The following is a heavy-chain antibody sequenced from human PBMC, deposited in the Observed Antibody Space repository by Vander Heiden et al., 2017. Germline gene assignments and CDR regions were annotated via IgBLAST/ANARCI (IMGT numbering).Heavy chain of an antibody. CDR2: IWYDGSNK. Sequence: QVQLVESGGGVVQPGRSLRLACAASGFALSSDGMHGVRQAPGKWLEWVAVIWYDGSNKYYADSVKGRFTISRDNSKNTLYLQMNSLRAEDTAVYYCARDATILRFLEWGDGMDVWGQGTTVTVSS. V-gene: IGHV3-33*01. D-gene: IGHD3-3*01. CDR3: ARDATILRFLEWGDGMDV. J-gene: IGHJ6*02. CDR1: GFALSSDG.